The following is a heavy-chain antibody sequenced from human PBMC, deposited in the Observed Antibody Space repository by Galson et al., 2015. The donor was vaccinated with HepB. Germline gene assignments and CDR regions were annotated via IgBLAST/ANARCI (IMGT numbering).Heavy chain of an antibody. D-gene: IGHD4-11*01. Sequence: SLRLSCAASGFTFSSYAMHWVRQAPGKGLEWVAVISYDGSNKYYADSVKGRFTISRDNSKNTLYLQMNSLRAEDTAVYYCARDLDSNDYYFDYWGQGTLVTVSS. V-gene: IGHV3-30-3*01. CDR1: GFTFSSYA. CDR2: ISYDGSNK. CDR3: ARDLDSNDYYFDY. J-gene: IGHJ4*02.